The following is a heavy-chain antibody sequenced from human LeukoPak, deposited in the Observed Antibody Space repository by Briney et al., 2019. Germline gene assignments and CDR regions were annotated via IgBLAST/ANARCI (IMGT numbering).Heavy chain of an antibody. CDR3: GRDRGGYCSGGRCYRGVDY. V-gene: IGHV3-20*04. CDR1: GFTFDDYG. CDR2: INWNGGRT. D-gene: IGHD2-15*01. Sequence: GGSLRLSCAASGFTFDDYGMRWVRQAPGKGLEWVSGINWNGGRTDYADFVKGRFTISRDNAKNSLHLQMNSLRAEDTALYYCGRDRGGYCSGGRCYRGVDYWGQGTLVTVSS. J-gene: IGHJ4*02.